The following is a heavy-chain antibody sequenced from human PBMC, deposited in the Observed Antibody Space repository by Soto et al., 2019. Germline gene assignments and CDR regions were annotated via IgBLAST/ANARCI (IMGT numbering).Heavy chain of an antibody. V-gene: IGHV1-18*01. CDR1: GYTFTNFG. CDR3: RLASKDDQLPGHPSSDMDV. CDR2: ISVKNGNT. D-gene: IGHD2-2*01. J-gene: IGHJ6*02. Sequence: QVQLEQSGDEVKKPGASVKVSCKASGYTFTNFGISWVRQAPGQGLEWMGWISVKNGNTKYAQSIQGRVSVTTDTSTNTASMKLRSLMSDDTAVFDCRLASKDDQLPGHPSSDMDVWGQGTTVIVSS.